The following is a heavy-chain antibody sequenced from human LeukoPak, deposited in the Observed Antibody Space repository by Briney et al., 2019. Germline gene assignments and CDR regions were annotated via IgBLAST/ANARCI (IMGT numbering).Heavy chain of an antibody. CDR1: GFTFSSYA. CDR2: ISYDGSNK. V-gene: IGHV3-30*03. D-gene: IGHD2-2*01. Sequence: PGGSLRLSCAASGFTFSSYAMSWVRQAPGKGLEWVAVISYDGSNKYYADSVKGRFTISRDNSKNTLYLQMNNLRAEDTAVYYCARDQVVVSPGGYYGMDVWGQGTTVTVSS. J-gene: IGHJ6*02. CDR3: ARDQVVVSPGGYYGMDV.